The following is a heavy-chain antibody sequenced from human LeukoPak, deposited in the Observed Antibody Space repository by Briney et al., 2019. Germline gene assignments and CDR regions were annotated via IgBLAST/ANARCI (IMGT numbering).Heavy chain of an antibody. CDR2: VYYSGNT. CDR3: ARGRKGGKGIGSAFDI. V-gene: IGHV4-39*01. CDR1: GVSISSSNSY. J-gene: IGHJ3*02. Sequence: SETLSLTCTVSGVSISSSNSYWGWIRQPPGKGLEWIGSVYYSGNTYYNASLKSQVSISIDTSKNQFSLRLTSVTAADTAVYYCARGRKGGKGIGSAFDIWGQGTMVTVSS. D-gene: IGHD4-23*01.